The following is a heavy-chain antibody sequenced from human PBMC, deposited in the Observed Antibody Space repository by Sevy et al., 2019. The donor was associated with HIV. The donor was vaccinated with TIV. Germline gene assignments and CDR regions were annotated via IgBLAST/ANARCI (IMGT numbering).Heavy chain of an antibody. J-gene: IGHJ4*02. V-gene: IGHV4-38-2*01. Sequence: SETLSLTCDVSGYSISRNYYWGWIRQPPGKGLQWIGSIYHSGKVYSNPSLTSRVTLSMDTSKNQLSLKLTAVTATDTAVYFCARLFAAAKDGVSAPTPLQAADSWGQGILVTVSS. D-gene: IGHD3-3*01. CDR3: ARLFAAAKDGVSAPTPLQAADS. CDR1: GYSISRNYY. CDR2: IYHSGKV.